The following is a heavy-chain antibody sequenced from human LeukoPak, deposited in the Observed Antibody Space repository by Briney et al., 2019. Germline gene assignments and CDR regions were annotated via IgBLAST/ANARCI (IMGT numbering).Heavy chain of an antibody. Sequence: GGSLRLSCAASGFTFSSYEMNWVRQAPGKGLEWVSYISGSGNMIYYADSVKGRFTIPRDNAKNSLYLQMNSLRVEDTAVYYCARDWGLNHYYFDYWGQGTLVTVSS. V-gene: IGHV3-48*03. D-gene: IGHD1-14*01. J-gene: IGHJ4*02. CDR3: ARDWGLNHYYFDY. CDR1: GFTFSSYE. CDR2: ISGSGNMI.